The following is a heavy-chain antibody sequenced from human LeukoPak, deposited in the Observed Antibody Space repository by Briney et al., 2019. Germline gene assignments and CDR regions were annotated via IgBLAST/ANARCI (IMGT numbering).Heavy chain of an antibody. Sequence: GGSLRLSCAASGFTFSSYSMNWVRQAPGKGLEWVSYISSSSSTTYYADSVKGRFTISRDNAKNSLYLQMNSLRAEDTAVYYCARDRRYTAMSDWGQGTLVTVSS. V-gene: IGHV3-48*01. CDR1: GFTFSSYS. J-gene: IGHJ4*02. CDR2: ISSSSSTT. D-gene: IGHD5-18*01. CDR3: ARDRRYTAMSD.